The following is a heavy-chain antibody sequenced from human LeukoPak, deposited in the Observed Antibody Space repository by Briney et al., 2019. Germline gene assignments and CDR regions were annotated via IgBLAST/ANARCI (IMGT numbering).Heavy chain of an antibody. CDR3: ARDLDGDYYFDY. CDR1: GGSISSSSYY. D-gene: IGHD4-17*01. CDR2: IYYSGST. V-gene: IGHV4-39*07. J-gene: IGHJ4*02. Sequence: SETLSLTCTVSGGSISSSSYYWGWIRQPPGKGLEWIGSIYYSGSTYYNPSLKSRVTISVDRSKSQFSLKLRSLTAADTAMYFCARDLDGDYYFDYWGQGTLVTVSS.